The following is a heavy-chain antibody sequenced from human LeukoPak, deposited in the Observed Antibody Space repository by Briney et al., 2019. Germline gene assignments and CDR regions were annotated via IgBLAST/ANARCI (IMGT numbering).Heavy chain of an antibody. CDR1: GGSVSSFY. J-gene: IGHJ2*01. D-gene: IGHD6-13*01. CDR2: ISYSGST. V-gene: IGHV4-59*02. CDR3: ARVSSSWYQDWYFDL. Sequence: SETLSLTCTVSGGSVSSFYWSWIRQPPGKGLEWIGYISYSGSTDYNPSLKSRVTMSVDTSKNQFSLKLSSVTAADTAVYYCARVSSSWYQDWYFDLWGRGTLVTVSS.